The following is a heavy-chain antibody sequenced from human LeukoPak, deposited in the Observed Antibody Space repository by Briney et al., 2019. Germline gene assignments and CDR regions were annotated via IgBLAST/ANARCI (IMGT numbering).Heavy chain of an antibody. CDR3: AREVYSSGWSSFDY. D-gene: IGHD6-19*01. CDR1: GFTFSSYW. J-gene: IGHJ4*02. Sequence: GGSLRLSCAASGFTFSSYWVHWVRQAPGKGLVWVSRINSDGSSTIHADSVKGRFTISRDNAKNTLYLQMTSLRAEDTAVYYCAREVYSSGWSSFDYWGQGTLVTVSS. V-gene: IGHV3-74*01. CDR2: INSDGSST.